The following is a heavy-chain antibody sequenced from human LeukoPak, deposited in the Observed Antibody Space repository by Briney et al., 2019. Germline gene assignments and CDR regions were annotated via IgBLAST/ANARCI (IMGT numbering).Heavy chain of an antibody. Sequence: GGSLRLSCAASGFTFSTYSMNWVRQAPGNGLEWVSSISSSSAYIYCADSEKGRFTISRDNAKNSLYLQMNSLRVEDTAVYYCARGPRNSSSYQYFQHWGQGTLVTVSS. J-gene: IGHJ1*01. CDR3: ARGPRNSSSYQYFQH. CDR1: GFTFSTYS. D-gene: IGHD6-13*01. CDR2: ISSSSAYI. V-gene: IGHV3-21*01.